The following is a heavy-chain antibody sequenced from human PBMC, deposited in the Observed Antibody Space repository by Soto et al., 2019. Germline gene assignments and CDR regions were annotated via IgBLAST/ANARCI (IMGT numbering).Heavy chain of an antibody. CDR1: GFTFSSFA. CDR2: ISSSGGTT. J-gene: IGHJ3*02. CDR3: ARHNFRDAFDI. Sequence: GGSLRLSCAVSGFTFSSFAMSWVRQAPGKGLEWVSVISSSGGTTYYADSVKGRFTISRDNPKNTLYLQMNSLRAEDTAVYYCARHNFRDAFDIWGQGTMVTVSS. V-gene: IGHV3-23*01. D-gene: IGHD1-1*01.